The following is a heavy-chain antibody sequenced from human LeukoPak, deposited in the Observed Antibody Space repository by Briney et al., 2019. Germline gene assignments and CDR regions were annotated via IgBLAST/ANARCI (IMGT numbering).Heavy chain of an antibody. J-gene: IGHJ4*02. CDR1: GFTFSSYA. CDR3: AKGTLVGASADY. D-gene: IGHD1-26*01. Sequence: TGGSLRLSCAASGFTFSSYAMSWVRQAPGKGLEWVSAISGSGGSTYYADSVKGRFTISRDNSKDTLYLQMNSLRAEDTAVYYCAKGTLVGASADYWGQGTLVTVSS. CDR2: ISGSGGST. V-gene: IGHV3-23*01.